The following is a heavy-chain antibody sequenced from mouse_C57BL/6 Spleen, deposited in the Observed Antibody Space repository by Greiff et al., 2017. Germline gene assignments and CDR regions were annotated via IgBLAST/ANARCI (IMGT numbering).Heavy chain of an antibody. D-gene: IGHD2-5*01. CDR3: ARDSNPYYFDY. CDR1: GYTFTDYY. V-gene: IGHV1-76*01. Sequence: QVHVKQSGAELVRPGASVTLSCKASGYTFTDYYINWVKQRPGQGLEWIARIYPGSGNPYYNETFKGKATLTAEKSSITAYMQLSSLTSYYSAVYFCARDSNPYYFDYWGQGTTLTVSS. CDR2: IYPGSGNP. J-gene: IGHJ2*01.